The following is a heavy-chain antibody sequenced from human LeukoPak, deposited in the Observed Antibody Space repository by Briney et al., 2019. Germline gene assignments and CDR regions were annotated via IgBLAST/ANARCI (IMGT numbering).Heavy chain of an antibody. J-gene: IGHJ4*02. V-gene: IGHV3-64*01. CDR2: ISSNGGST. Sequence: GGSLRLSCAASGFTFSSYAMHWVRQAPGKGLEYVSAISSNGGSTYYANSVKGRFTISRDSSKSALYLQMNSLRAEDTAVYFCARGGGGYNSIDYWGQGTLVTVSS. CDR3: ARGGGGYNSIDY. CDR1: GFTFSSYA. D-gene: IGHD5-24*01.